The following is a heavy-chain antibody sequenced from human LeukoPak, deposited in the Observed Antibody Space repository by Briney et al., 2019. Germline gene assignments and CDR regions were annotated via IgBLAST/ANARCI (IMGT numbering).Heavy chain of an antibody. D-gene: IGHD6-13*01. V-gene: IGHV1-2*02. CDR1: GYTFTGYY. J-gene: IGHJ4*02. CDR2: INPNSGGT. CDR3: AIGFSSSWYVTGGRDY. Sequence: GASVKVSCKASGYTFTGYYMNWVRQAPGQGLEWMGWINPNSGGTNYAQKFQGRVTMTRATSISPAYMELSRLRSDDTAVYYCAIGFSSSWYVTGGRDYWGPGNLGTVSS.